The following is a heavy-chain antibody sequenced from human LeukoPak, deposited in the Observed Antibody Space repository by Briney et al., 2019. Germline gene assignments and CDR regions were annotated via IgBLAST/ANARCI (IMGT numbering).Heavy chain of an antibody. J-gene: IGHJ5*02. Sequence: ASVKVSCKASGYTFTSYDINWVRQANGQGLEWMGWMNPNSGNTGYAQKFQGRVTMTRNTSISTAYMELSSLRSEDTAVYYCARGGYCSGGSCYRNWFDPWGQGTLVTVSS. CDR3: ARGGYCSGGSCYRNWFDP. CDR1: GYTFTSYD. CDR2: MNPNSGNT. D-gene: IGHD2-15*01. V-gene: IGHV1-8*01.